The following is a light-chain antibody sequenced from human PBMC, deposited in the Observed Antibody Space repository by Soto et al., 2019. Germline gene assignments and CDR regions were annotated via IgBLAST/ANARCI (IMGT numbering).Light chain of an antibody. CDR2: DVS. Sequence: IVLTQSPATLSLSPVKRATLSCRASQNITNYLIWYQHKPGQAPRLLIYDVSNRATGIPARFSGSGSGTDFTLTISSLQPEDFATYYCQQNYSPPPVTFGQGTRLEI. J-gene: IGKJ5*01. CDR3: QQNYSPPPVT. CDR1: QNITNY. V-gene: IGKV3-11*01.